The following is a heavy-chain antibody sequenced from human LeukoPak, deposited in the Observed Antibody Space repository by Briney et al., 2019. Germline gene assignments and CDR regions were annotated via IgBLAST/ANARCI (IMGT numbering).Heavy chain of an antibody. CDR2: IYYSGST. CDR3: ARAVGMVRGVTVWRFDY. V-gene: IGHV4-59*01. Sequence: SETLSLTCTVSGGSISSYYWSWIRQPPGKGLEWIGYIYYSGSTNYNPSLKSRVTISVDTSKNQFSLKLSSVTAADTAVYYCARAVGMVRGVTVWRFDYWGQGTLVTVSS. J-gene: IGHJ4*02. D-gene: IGHD3-10*01. CDR1: GGSISSYY.